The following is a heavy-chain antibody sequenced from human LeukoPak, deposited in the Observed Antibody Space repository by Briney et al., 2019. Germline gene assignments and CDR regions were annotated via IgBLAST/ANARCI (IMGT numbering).Heavy chain of an antibody. CDR1: GFTFSSYA. J-gene: IGHJ4*02. CDR2: ISGSGGST. CDR3: AKTRGYSYGLDY. D-gene: IGHD5-18*01. Sequence: GGSLRLSCAASGFTFSSYAMSWVRQAPGKGLEWVSAISGSGGSTYYADSVKGRFTISRDNSKNTLYLQMNSLSAEDTAVYYCAKTRGYSYGLDYWGQGTLVTVSS. V-gene: IGHV3-23*01.